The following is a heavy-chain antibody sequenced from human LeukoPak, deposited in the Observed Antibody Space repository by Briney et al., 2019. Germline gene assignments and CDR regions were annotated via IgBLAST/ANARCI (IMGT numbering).Heavy chain of an antibody. J-gene: IGHJ5*02. D-gene: IGHD6-13*01. V-gene: IGHV3-9*03. CDR3: AKAHSSSWYSNWFDP. Sequence: SWNSGSIGYAVSVKGRFTISRDNAKNSLYLQMNSLRAEDMALYYCAKAHSSSWYSNWFDPWGQGTLVTVSS. CDR2: SWNSGSI.